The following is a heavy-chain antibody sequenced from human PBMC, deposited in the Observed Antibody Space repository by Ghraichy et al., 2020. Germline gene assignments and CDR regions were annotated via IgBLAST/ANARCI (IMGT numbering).Heavy chain of an antibody. J-gene: IGHJ6*03. V-gene: IGHV3-7*01. Sequence: GGSLRLSCAASGFTFSSYWMTWVRRAPGKGLEWVTNIHPTGSEKYYVASVKGRFTISRDNAENSLYLQLNNLRAEDTAVYYCARFNPYTTSSVGLYYYLDVWGKGTPVTVSS. CDR1: GFTFSSYW. CDR2: IHPTGSEK. D-gene: IGHD6-6*01. CDR3: ARFNPYTTSSVGLYYYLDV.